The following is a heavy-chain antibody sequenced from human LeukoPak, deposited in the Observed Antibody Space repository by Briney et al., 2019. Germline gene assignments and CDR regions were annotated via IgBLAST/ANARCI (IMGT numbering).Heavy chain of an antibody. J-gene: IGHJ4*02. CDR3: ARDQNYYGSGSYSISLGFDY. V-gene: IGHV1-69*13. CDR1: GGTFSSYA. CDR2: IIPIFGTA. Sequence: SVKVSCKASGGTFSSYAISWVRQAPGQGLEWMGGIIPIFGTANYAQKFQGRVTITADESTSTAYMELSSLRSEDTAVYYCARDQNYYGSGSYSISLGFDYWGQGTLVTVSS. D-gene: IGHD3-10*01.